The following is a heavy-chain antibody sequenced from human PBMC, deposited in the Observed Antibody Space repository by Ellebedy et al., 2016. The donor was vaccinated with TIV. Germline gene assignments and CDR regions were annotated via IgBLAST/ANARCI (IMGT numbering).Heavy chain of an antibody. D-gene: IGHD2-15*01. Sequence: AAPVKVSCKASGYSFTSFGISWVRQAPGQGLEWMGWSSKDNGDTAFAQKFQGRVSLTRVTSTNTAYIELRSLTPDDPAVYYCARGTPGDYYGLDVWGQGTAVTVSS. J-gene: IGHJ6*02. CDR2: SSKDNGDT. V-gene: IGHV1-18*01. CDR1: GYSFTSFG. CDR3: ARGTPGDYYGLDV.